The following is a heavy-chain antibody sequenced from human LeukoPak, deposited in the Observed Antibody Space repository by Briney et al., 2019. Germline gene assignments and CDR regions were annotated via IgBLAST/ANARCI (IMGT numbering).Heavy chain of an antibody. CDR1: GGSISSYY. Sequence: SETPSLTCTVSGGSISSYYWSWIRQPPGKGLEWIGYIYYSGSTNYNHSLKSRVTISVDTSKNQFSLKLSSVTAADTAVYYCAISIAARSGAFDIWGQGTMVTVSS. J-gene: IGHJ3*02. CDR3: AISIAARSGAFDI. D-gene: IGHD6-13*01. V-gene: IGHV4-59*01. CDR2: IYYSGST.